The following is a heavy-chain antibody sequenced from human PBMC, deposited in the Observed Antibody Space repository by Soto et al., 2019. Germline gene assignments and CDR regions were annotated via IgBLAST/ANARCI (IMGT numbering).Heavy chain of an antibody. CDR2: INAGNGNT. Sequence: ASVKVSCKASGYTFTSYAMHWVRQAPGQRLEWMGWINAGNGNTKYSQKFQGRVTITRDTSASTAYMELSSLRSEDTAVYYCARGLVVVAATQYFDYWGQGTLVTVSS. V-gene: IGHV1-3*01. D-gene: IGHD2-15*01. CDR3: ARGLVVVAATQYFDY. J-gene: IGHJ4*02. CDR1: GYTFTSYA.